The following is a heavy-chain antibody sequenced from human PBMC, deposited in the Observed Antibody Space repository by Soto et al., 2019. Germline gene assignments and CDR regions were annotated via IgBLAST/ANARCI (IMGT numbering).Heavy chain of an antibody. V-gene: IGHV3-23*01. CDR1: GFSFGSYA. CDR2: ISGSDGKT. Sequence: GGSLRLSCAASGFSFGSYALSWVRQAPGKGLEWVSTISGSDGKTFYADSVKGRFSISRDTSQSTLYLQMNSLRADDTAMYYCARWSYLDYWGQGTRVAVSS. J-gene: IGHJ4*02. CDR3: ARWSYLDY. D-gene: IGHD3-3*01.